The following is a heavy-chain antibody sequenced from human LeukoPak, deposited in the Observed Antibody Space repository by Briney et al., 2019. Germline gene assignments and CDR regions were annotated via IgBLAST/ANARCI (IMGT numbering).Heavy chain of an antibody. D-gene: IGHD6-6*01. CDR3: ARDAGIAARPFNWFDP. V-gene: IGHV3-74*01. Sequence: GGSLRLSCAASGFSFSSQWMHWVRQAPGKGLVWVSRINSDGSSTDYADSVRGRFTISRDNAKNTLYVQMNSPRAEDTAVYYCARDAGIAARPFNWFDPWGQGTLVTVSS. J-gene: IGHJ5*02. CDR1: GFSFSSQW. CDR2: INSDGSST.